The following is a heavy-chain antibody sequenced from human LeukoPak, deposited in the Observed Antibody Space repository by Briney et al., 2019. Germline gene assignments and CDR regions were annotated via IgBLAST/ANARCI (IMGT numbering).Heavy chain of an antibody. D-gene: IGHD5-18*01. CDR2: IYHSGST. CDR3: ARLRYTYGPFDY. Sequence: PSETLSLTCTVSGGSISSGGYYWSWIRQPPGKGLEWIGYIYHSGSTYYNPSLKSRVTISVDRSKNQFSLKLSSVTAADTAVYYCARLRYTYGPFDYWGQGTLVTVSS. V-gene: IGHV4-30-2*02. J-gene: IGHJ4*02. CDR1: GGSISSGGYY.